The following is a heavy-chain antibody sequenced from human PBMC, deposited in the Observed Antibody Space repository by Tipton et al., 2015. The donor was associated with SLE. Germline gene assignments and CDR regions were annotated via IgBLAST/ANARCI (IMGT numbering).Heavy chain of an antibody. CDR3: ARDESSSWPYYYGMDV. J-gene: IGHJ6*02. V-gene: IGHV4-59*01. D-gene: IGHD6-13*01. CDR2: IGHSGST. CDR1: DDSISGYY. Sequence: TLSLTCTVSDDSISGYYWSWIRQPPGKGLEWIGYIGHSGSTNYNPSLNSRVTMSIDPSKNQFSLKLSSVTAADTAVYYCARDESSSWPYYYGMDVWGQGTTVTVSS.